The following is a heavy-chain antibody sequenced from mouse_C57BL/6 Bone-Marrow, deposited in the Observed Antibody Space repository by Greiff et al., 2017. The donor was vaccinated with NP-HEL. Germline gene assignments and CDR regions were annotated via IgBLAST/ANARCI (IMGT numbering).Heavy chain of an antibody. Sequence: VQLQQSGPELVKPGASVKISCKASGYAFSSSWMNWVKQRPGKGLEWIGRIYPGDGDTNYNGKFKGKATLTADKSSSTAYMQLSSLTSEDSAVYFCAGWDPLFAYWGQGTLVTVSA. D-gene: IGHD4-1*01. CDR2: IYPGDGDT. CDR3: AGWDPLFAY. J-gene: IGHJ3*01. CDR1: GYAFSSSW. V-gene: IGHV1-82*01.